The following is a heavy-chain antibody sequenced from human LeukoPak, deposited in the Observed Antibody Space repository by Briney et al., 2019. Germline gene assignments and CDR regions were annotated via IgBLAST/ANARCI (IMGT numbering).Heavy chain of an antibody. D-gene: IGHD5-12*01. CDR1: GGSISSYY. Sequence: SETLSLTCTVSGGSISSYYWSWIRQPPGKGLEWIGYIYYSGSTNYNPSLKSRVTISVDTSKNQFSLKLSSVTAADTAVYYCAREGRMGGYDPFDYWGQGTLVTVSS. CDR2: IYYSGST. V-gene: IGHV4-59*01. J-gene: IGHJ4*02. CDR3: AREGRMGGYDPFDY.